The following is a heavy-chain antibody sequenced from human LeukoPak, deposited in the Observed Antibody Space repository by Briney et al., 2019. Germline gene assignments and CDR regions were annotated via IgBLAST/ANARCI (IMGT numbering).Heavy chain of an antibody. CDR2: IYRGGST. Sequence: QPGGSLRLSCAASGFTVSSNYMSWVRQAPGKGLEWVSVIYRGGSTYYAAAVKGRFTISRDNSKNTLYLQMNSLRAEDTAMYYCARDGVEVAGHYGLWGQGTLVTVSS. CDR3: ARDGVEVAGHYGL. V-gene: IGHV3-66*02. CDR1: GFTVSSNY. J-gene: IGHJ4*02. D-gene: IGHD6-19*01.